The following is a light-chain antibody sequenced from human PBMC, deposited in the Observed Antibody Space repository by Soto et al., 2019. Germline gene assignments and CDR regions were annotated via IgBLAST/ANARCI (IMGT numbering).Light chain of an antibody. CDR1: QSVLFSSNNKNY. J-gene: IGKJ1*01. CDR3: QQYYGTPLT. CDR2: WAS. V-gene: IGKV4-1*01. Sequence: DIVMTQSPDSLAVSLGERATINCKSSQSVLFSSNNKNYLAWYQQKPGQPPKLLIYWASTRESGVPDRFSGSGSGTDFTLTISSLQAEDVAVYYCQQYYGTPLTFGQGNKVEIK.